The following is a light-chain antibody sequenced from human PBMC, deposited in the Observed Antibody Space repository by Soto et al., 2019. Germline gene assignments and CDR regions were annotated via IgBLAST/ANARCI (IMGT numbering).Light chain of an antibody. CDR1: QDINSY. V-gene: IGKV1-9*01. CDR3: QQLLVYPSP. CDR2: AGT. Sequence: IQLTQSPSSLSASVGDRVTITCRASQDINSYLAWYQQKPGKAPNLLIYAGTSLQSGVPSRFSGSGSGTEFTLSFGSLQPKDSATYYWQQLLVYPSPFGGGTKVE. J-gene: IGKJ4*01.